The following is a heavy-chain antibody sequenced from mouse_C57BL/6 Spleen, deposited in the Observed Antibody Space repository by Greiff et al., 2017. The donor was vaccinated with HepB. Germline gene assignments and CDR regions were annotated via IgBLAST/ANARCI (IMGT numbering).Heavy chain of an antibody. Sequence: QVQLQQSGAELVRPGASVTLSCKASGYTFTDYEMHWVKQTPVHGLEWIGAIDPETGGTAYNQKFKGKAILTADKSSSTAYMELRSLTSEDSAVYYCTRPRSYAMDYWGQGTSVTVSS. V-gene: IGHV1-15*01. CDR2: IDPETGGT. J-gene: IGHJ4*01. CDR3: TRPRSYAMDY. CDR1: GYTFTDYE.